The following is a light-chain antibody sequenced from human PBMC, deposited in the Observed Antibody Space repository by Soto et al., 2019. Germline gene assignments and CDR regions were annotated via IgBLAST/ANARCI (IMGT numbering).Light chain of an antibody. J-gene: IGKJ2*01. CDR3: QQYGNPPHT. CDR1: QSVRSSC. V-gene: IGKV3-20*01. CDR2: AAS. Sequence: EIVLTQSPGTLSLSPGERATLSCRASQSVRSSCISWYQHKPGQAPRLLIFAASSRATGVPDRFSGSGSGTDFTLSITRLEPEDFAVYYCQQYGNPPHTFGQGTELEI.